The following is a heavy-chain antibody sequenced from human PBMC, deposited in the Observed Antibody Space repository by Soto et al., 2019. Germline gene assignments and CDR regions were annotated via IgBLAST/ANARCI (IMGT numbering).Heavy chain of an antibody. CDR1: GYTFTSYD. J-gene: IGHJ4*02. D-gene: IGHD2-21*02. CDR3: ARFEGGGYLGFYFFSN. CDR2: MNPNSGNT. V-gene: IGHV1-8*01. Sequence: VASVKVSCKASGYTFTSYDINWVRQATGQGLEWMGWMNPNSGNTGYAQKFQGRVSMTRDKSTSTLYMELSSLSSEDTALYYCARFEGGGYLGFYFFSNGGRGPKVPASS.